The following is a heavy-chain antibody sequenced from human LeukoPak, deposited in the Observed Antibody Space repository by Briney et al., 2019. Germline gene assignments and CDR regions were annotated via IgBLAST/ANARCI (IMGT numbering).Heavy chain of an antibody. CDR3: AKVEGDIVVVVAATGDYFLDY. D-gene: IGHD2-15*01. CDR1: GFTFSRYA. V-gene: IGHV3-23*01. J-gene: IGHJ4*02. CDR2: ISGSGGST. Sequence: GSLRLSCAASGFTFSRYAMSWVRQAPGKGLEWVSAISGSGGSTYYADSVKGRFTISRDNSKNTMYLQMNSLRAEDTAVYYCAKVEGDIVVVVAATGDYFLDYWGQGTLVTVSS.